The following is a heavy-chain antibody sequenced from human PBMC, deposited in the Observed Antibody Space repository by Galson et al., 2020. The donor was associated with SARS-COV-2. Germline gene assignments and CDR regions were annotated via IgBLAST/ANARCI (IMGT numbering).Heavy chain of an antibody. CDR2: ISYDGSNK. D-gene: IGHD1-26*01. Sequence: GESLKISCAASGFTFSSYWMHWVRQAPGKGLEWVAVISYDGSNKYYADSVKGRFTISRDNSKNTLYLQMNSLRAEDTAVYYCARPYSGSYSGWFDPWGQGTLVTVSS. V-gene: IGHV3-30*03. CDR1: GFTFSSYW. CDR3: ARPYSGSYSGWFDP. J-gene: IGHJ5*02.